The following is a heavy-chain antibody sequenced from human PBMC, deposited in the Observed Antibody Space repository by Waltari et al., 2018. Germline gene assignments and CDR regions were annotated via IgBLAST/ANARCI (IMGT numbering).Heavy chain of an antibody. CDR3: VLGRPFDAFDI. CDR2: IKQDESEK. D-gene: IGHD3-3*02. CDR1: GFIFSTYW. J-gene: IGHJ3*02. Sequence: EVQLVESGGGLVQPGGSLRLSCAASGFIFSTYWMSGVRQVPGKGLEWVANIKQDESEKNYVDSVKGRFTISRDNAKNSLYLQMDNLRAEDTAVYHCVLGRPFDAFDIWGQGTMVTVSS. V-gene: IGHV3-7*01.